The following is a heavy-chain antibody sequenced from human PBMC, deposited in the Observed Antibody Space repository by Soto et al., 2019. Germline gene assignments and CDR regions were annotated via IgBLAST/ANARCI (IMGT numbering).Heavy chain of an antibody. Sequence: ASVKVSCKASGYTFTNYYMHWVRQAPGQGLEWMGIINPSGGSTTYAQKLQGRVTMTWDTSTSTVYMELSSLRSEDTAVYYCVVYIVGGAWYDCWGQGTLVTVSS. J-gene: IGHJ5*01. CDR3: VVYIVGGAWYDC. CDR2: INPSGGST. V-gene: IGHV1-46*01. D-gene: IGHD1-26*01. CDR1: GYTFTNYY.